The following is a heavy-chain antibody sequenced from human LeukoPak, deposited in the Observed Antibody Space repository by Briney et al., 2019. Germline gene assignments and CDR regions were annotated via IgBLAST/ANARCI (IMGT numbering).Heavy chain of an antibody. D-gene: IGHD5-24*01. CDR2: INDSGSS. CDR1: GGSFGGYY. Sequence: PSETLSLTCAVYGGSFGGYYWSWIRQPPGKGLEWIGEINDSGSSNYIPSLKSRVTISVDTSKNQFSLKLSSVTAADTAVYYCARDLGDGYKHAFDIWGQGTMVTVSS. CDR3: ARDLGDGYKHAFDI. V-gene: IGHV4-34*01. J-gene: IGHJ3*02.